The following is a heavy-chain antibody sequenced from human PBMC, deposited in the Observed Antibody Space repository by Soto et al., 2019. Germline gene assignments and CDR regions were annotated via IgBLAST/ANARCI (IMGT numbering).Heavy chain of an antibody. J-gene: IGHJ4*02. Sequence: PSETLSLTCAVYGGSFSGYYWSWIRQPPGKGLEWIGEINHSGSTNYNPSLKSRVTISVDTSKNQFSLKLSSVTAADTAVYYCAGYGSGSFSGYWGQGTLVTVSS. V-gene: IGHV4-34*01. CDR1: GGSFSGYY. CDR2: INHSGST. CDR3: AGYGSGSFSGY. D-gene: IGHD3-10*01.